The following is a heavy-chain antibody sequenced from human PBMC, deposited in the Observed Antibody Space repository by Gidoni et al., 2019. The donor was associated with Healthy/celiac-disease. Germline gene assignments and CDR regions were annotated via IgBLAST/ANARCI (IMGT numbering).Heavy chain of an antibody. J-gene: IGHJ4*02. CDR2: ISSSSRYI. Sequence: CAASGFTFSSYSMNWVRQAPGKGLEWVSSISSSSRYIYYADSVKGRFTISRDNAKNSLYLQMNSLRAEDTAVYYCARDPDYGGEDDYWGQGTLVTVSS. D-gene: IGHD4-17*01. V-gene: IGHV3-21*01. CDR1: GFTFSSYS. CDR3: ARDPDYGGEDDY.